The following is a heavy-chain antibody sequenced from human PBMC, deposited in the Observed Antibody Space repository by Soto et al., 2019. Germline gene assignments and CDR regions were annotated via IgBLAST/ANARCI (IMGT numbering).Heavy chain of an antibody. J-gene: IGHJ4*02. CDR3: ARDEVDTAMAHFDY. CDR1: GYTFTGYY. CDR2: INPNSGGT. V-gene: IGHV1-2*02. D-gene: IGHD5-18*01. Sequence: ASVKVSCKASGYTFTGYYMHWVRQAPGQGLEWMGWINPNSGGTNYAQKFQGRVTMTRDTSISTAYMELSRLRSDDTAVYYCARDEVDTAMAHFDYWGQGTLVTVSS.